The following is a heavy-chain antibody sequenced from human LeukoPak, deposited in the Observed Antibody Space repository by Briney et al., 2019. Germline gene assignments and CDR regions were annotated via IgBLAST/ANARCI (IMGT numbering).Heavy chain of an antibody. CDR2: ISSSGSTI. CDR1: GFTFSDYY. Sequence: GGSLRLSCAASGFTFSDYYMSWIRQAPGKGLEWVSYISSSGSTIYYADSVKGRFTISRDNAKNSLYLQMNSLRAEDTAVYYCATRDCSSTTCFFDYWGQGTLVTVSS. J-gene: IGHJ4*02. D-gene: IGHD2-2*01. CDR3: ATRDCSSTTCFFDY. V-gene: IGHV3-11*04.